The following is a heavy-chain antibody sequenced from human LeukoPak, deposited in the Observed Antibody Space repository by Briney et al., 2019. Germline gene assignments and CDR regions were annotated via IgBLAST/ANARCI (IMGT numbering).Heavy chain of an antibody. Sequence: SETLSLTCTVSGGSISNYYWTWIRQPPGKRLEWIAYVSHSGSSSSNPSLESRVTISVDMSKNQFSLRLSSVTASDTAVYHCARLQGRGDNYLDYWGQGTLVTVSS. CDR2: VSHSGSS. CDR1: GGSISNYY. D-gene: IGHD7-27*01. CDR3: ARLQGRGDNYLDY. V-gene: IGHV4-59*08. J-gene: IGHJ4*02.